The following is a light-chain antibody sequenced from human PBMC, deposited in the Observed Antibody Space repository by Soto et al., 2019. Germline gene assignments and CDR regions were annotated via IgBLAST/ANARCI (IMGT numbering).Light chain of an antibody. CDR2: EVS. V-gene: IGLV2-14*01. Sequence: QSALTQPASVSGSPGQSVTISCTGSSSDVGGYNYVGWYQHHPGKAPKLLIYEVSHRASGVSNRFSGSKSGNTASLTISGLQAEDEGDDYCSSYTTTSRPVFCGGTKVTVL. J-gene: IGLJ2*01. CDR1: SSDVGGYNY. CDR3: SSYTTTSRPV.